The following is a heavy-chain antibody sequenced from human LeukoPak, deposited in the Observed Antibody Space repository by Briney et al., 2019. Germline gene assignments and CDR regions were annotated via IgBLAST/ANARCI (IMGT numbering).Heavy chain of an antibody. CDR1: GFTFSSYS. J-gene: IGHJ4*02. Sequence: GGSLRLSCAASGFTFSSYSMNWVRRAPGKGLEWVSSISSSSSYIYYADSVKGRFTISRDNAKNSLYLQMNSLRAEDTAVYYCAREMGSSYYDSSGYYGFFDYWGQGTLVTVSS. V-gene: IGHV3-21*01. D-gene: IGHD3-22*01. CDR2: ISSSSSYI. CDR3: AREMGSSYYDSSGYYGFFDY.